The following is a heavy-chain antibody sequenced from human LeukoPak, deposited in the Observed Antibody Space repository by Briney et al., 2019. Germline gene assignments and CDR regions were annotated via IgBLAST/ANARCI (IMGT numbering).Heavy chain of an antibody. CDR1: GFXFSTYW. J-gene: IGHJ5*02. Sequence: GGSLRLSCEASGFXFSTYWMHWVRQAPGKGLLWVSRINSDGSSATYADSVKGRFNISRDNAKNTLYLQMNSLRAEDTAVYYCASHRVVRGVFDPWGQGTLVTVSS. CDR2: INSDGSSA. V-gene: IGHV3-74*01. CDR3: ASHRVVRGVFDP. D-gene: IGHD3-10*01.